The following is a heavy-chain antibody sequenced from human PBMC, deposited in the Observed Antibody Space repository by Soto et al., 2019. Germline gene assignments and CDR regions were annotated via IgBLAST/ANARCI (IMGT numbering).Heavy chain of an antibody. CDR1: GYRFSTYW. CDR3: ARRYIAAPATAFDL. D-gene: IGHD6-13*01. Sequence: GVSLKISCQGSGYRFSTYWIHWVRQLPGKGLESVGIIYPADSDTRYSPSFQGQVTISADKTISTTYLQWSSLKASDTAMYFCARRYIAAPATAFDLWGQGTPVTVSS. J-gene: IGHJ4*02. CDR2: IYPADSDT. V-gene: IGHV5-51*01.